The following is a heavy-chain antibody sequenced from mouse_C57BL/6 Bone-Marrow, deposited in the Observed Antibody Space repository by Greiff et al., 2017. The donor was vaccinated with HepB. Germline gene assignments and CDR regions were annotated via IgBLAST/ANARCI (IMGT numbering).Heavy chain of an antibody. J-gene: IGHJ4*01. CDR2: IWRGGST. CDR1: GFSLTSYG. D-gene: IGHD1-1*01. Sequence: VQLQQSGPGLVQPSQSLSITCTVSGFSLTSYGVHWVRQSPGKGLEWLGVIWRGGSTDYNAAFMSRLSITKDNSKSQVFFKMNSLQADDTAIYYCVKDGGSSYRAMDYWGQGTSVTVSS. CDR3: VKDGGSSYRAMDY. V-gene: IGHV2-5*01.